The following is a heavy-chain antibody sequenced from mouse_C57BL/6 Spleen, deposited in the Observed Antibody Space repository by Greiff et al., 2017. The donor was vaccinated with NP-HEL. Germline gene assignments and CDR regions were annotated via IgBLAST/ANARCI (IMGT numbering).Heavy chain of an antibody. CDR2: IYPGNSDT. CDR1: GYTFTSYW. J-gene: IGHJ4*01. CDR3: TMSLEDYYAMDY. V-gene: IGHV1-5*01. Sequence: EVQLQQSGTVLARPGASVKMSCKTSGYTFTSYWMHWVKQRPGQGLEWIGAIYPGNSDTSYNQKFKGKAKLTAVTSASTAYIEPSSLTNEDSAVYYGTMSLEDYYAMDYWGQGTSDTVSS.